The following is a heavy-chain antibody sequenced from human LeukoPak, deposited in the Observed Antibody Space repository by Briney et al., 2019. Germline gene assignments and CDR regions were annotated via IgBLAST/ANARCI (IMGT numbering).Heavy chain of an antibody. CDR3: AKSWNYYDSSGDDALDI. D-gene: IGHD3-22*01. V-gene: IGHV3-30*18. CDR1: GFTFSSYG. Sequence: PGGSLRLSCAASGFTFSSYGMHWVRQAPGKGLEWVAVISYDGSNKYYADSVKGRFTISRDNSKNTLYLQMNSLRAEDTAVYYCAKSWNYYDSSGDDALDIWGQGTMVTVFS. CDR2: ISYDGSNK. J-gene: IGHJ3*02.